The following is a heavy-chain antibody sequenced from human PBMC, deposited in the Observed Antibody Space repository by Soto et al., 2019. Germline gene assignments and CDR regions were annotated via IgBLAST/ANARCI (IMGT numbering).Heavy chain of an antibody. CDR2: ISSSGSTI. CDR1: GFTFSSYE. Sequence: GGSLRLSCAASGFTFSSYEMNWVRQAPGKGLEWVSYISSSGSTIYYADSVKGRFTISRDNAKNSLYLQMNSLRAEDTAVYYCARGGPKRLYAFDIWGQGTMVTVSS. J-gene: IGHJ3*02. V-gene: IGHV3-48*03. CDR3: ARGGPKRLYAFDI.